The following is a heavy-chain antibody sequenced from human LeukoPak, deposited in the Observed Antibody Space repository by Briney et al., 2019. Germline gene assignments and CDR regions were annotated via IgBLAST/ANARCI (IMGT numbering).Heavy chain of an antibody. CDR1: GFTFSSYG. V-gene: IGHV3-23*01. J-gene: IGHJ4*02. Sequence: GGTLRLSCAASGFTFSSYGMSWVRQAPGKGLEWGSAISGSGGSTYYADSGKGRVTISRDNSKSTLYLQMNSLRAEDTAVYYCAKYYYDILTGYWDYWGQGTLVTVSS. CDR2: ISGSGGST. D-gene: IGHD3-9*01. CDR3: AKYYYDILTGYWDY.